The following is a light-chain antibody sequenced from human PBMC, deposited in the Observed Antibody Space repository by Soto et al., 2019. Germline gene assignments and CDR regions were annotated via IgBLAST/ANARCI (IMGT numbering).Light chain of an antibody. CDR1: QNINKY. CDR2: VTF. J-gene: IGKJ1*01. CDR3: QQSYSSRQT. Sequence: DIQMTQSPSSLSASVGDRVTITCRASQNINKYLNWYQQKPGKAPKLLIYVTFTLQSGVSSRFTGGGSGTEFTLTIDSLQPEDFATYYGQQSYSSRQTFGQGTRVEVK. V-gene: IGKV1-39*01.